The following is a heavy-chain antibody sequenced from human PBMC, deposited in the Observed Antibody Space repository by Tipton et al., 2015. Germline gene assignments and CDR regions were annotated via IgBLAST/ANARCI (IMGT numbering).Heavy chain of an antibody. CDR1: GGSISTYY. D-gene: IGHD3-10*01. CDR2: IDGSGST. V-gene: IGHV4-59*01. CDR3: ARAGTAHFDY. Sequence: LRLSCSVSGGSISTYYWSWIRQSPGKGLEWIGYIDGSGSTSYNPALKSRLTMSVDTSKKEFSLMLSSVTAADTAVYYCARAGTAHFDYWGQGTLVTVSS. J-gene: IGHJ4*02.